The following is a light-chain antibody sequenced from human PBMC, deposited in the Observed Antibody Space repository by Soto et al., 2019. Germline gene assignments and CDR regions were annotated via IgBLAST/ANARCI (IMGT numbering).Light chain of an antibody. J-gene: IGLJ2*01. V-gene: IGLV2-14*01. CDR2: EVS. CDR3: SSYTITKTPL. Sequence: QSALTQPASVSGSPGQSITISCTGTSSDVGGYNYVSWYQQHPGKAPKLMIYEVSNRPSGVSNRFSGSKSDNTASLTISGLQAEDEADYYCSSYTITKTPLFGGGTKLTVL. CDR1: SSDVGGYNY.